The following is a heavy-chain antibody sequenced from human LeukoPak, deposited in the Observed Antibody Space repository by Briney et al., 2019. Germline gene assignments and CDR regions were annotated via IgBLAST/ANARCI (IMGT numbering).Heavy chain of an antibody. Sequence: GGSLRLSCAASGFTFSSYAMSWVRQAPGKGLEWVSAISGSGGSTYYADSVKGRFTISRDNSKNTLYLQMNSLRAEDTAVYYCAKGELDDFWSGYCDYWGQGTLVTVSS. V-gene: IGHV3-23*01. CDR1: GFTFSSYA. J-gene: IGHJ4*02. CDR2: ISGSGGST. D-gene: IGHD3-3*01. CDR3: AKGELDDFWSGYCDY.